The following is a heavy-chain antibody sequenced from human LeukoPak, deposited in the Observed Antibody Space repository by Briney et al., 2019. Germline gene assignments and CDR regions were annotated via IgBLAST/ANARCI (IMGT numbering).Heavy chain of an antibody. D-gene: IGHD5-24*01. V-gene: IGHV4-34*01. CDR1: SGSISY. CDR3: ASGKVEMATQSQFDY. CDR2: INHSGST. Sequence: SETLSLTCFVSSGSISYWNWIRQPPGKGLEWIGEINHSGSTNYNPSLKSRVTISVDTSKNQFSLKLSSVTAADTAVYYCASGKVEMATQSQFDYWGQGTLVTVSS. J-gene: IGHJ4*02.